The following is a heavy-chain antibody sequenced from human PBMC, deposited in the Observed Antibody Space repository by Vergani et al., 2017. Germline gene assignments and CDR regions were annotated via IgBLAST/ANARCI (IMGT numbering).Heavy chain of an antibody. CDR3: ARENPGIVRATSGWFDP. CDR2: ISAYNGNT. V-gene: IGHV1-18*04. CDR1: GYTFTSYG. D-gene: IGHD1-26*01. J-gene: IGHJ5*02. Sequence: QVQLVQSGAEVKKPGASVKVSCKASGYTFTSYGISWVRQAPGQGLEWMGWISAYNGNTNYAQKLQGRVTMTTDTSTSTAYMELRSLRSDDTAVYYGARENPGIVRATSGWFDPWGQGTLVTVSS.